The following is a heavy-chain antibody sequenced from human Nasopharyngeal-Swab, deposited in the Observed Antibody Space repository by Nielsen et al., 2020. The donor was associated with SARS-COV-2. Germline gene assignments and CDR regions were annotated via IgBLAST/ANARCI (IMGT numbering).Heavy chain of an antibody. CDR3: ASLPNPYQGWFDP. J-gene: IGHJ5*02. CDR1: GYSFTSYW. Sequence: GESLKISCRGSGYSFTSYWIGWVRQMPGKGLEWMGIIYPGDSDTRYSPSFQGQVTISADKSISTAYLQWSSLKASDTAMYYCASLPNPYQGWFDPWGQGTLVTVSS. V-gene: IGHV5-51*01. D-gene: IGHD2-2*01. CDR2: IYPGDSDT.